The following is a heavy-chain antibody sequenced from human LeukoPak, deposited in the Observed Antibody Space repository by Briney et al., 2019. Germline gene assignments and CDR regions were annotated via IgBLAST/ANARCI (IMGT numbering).Heavy chain of an antibody. CDR2: ISGYNGNT. J-gene: IGHJ4*02. Sequence: ASVKVSCKASGYTFTSYGISWVRQAPGQGLEWMGWISGYNGNTNYAQNLQGRVTMTTDTSTSTAYMELRSLGSDDTAVYYCATDSVYSAYEGFDYWGQGTLVTVSS. D-gene: IGHD5-12*01. CDR3: ATDSVYSAYEGFDY. V-gene: IGHV1-18*01. CDR1: GYTFTSYG.